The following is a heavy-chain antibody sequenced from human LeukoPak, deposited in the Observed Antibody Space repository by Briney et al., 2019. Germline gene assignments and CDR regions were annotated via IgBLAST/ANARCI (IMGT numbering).Heavy chain of an antibody. V-gene: IGHV4-34*01. D-gene: IGHD2-21*02. Sequence: SETLSLTCAVYGGSFSGYYWSWIRQPPGKGLEWIGEINHSGSTNYNPSLKSRVTISVDTSKNQFSLKLSSVTAADTAVYYCASCGGDCYYSFDYWGQGTLVTVSS. CDR3: ASCGGDCYYSFDY. CDR1: GGSFSGYY. J-gene: IGHJ4*02. CDR2: INHSGST.